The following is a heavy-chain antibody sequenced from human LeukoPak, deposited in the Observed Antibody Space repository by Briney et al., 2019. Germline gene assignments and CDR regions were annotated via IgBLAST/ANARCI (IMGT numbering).Heavy chain of an antibody. J-gene: IGHJ5*01. CDR3: GTSRGGGFVDS. D-gene: IGHD5-12*01. Sequence: GGSLRLSCAASGFTFSSYWMSWVRQAPGKGLEWVANIKQDGSEKYYVDSVKGRFTISRHNAKNTVYLQMDSLRAEDTAVYYCGTSRGGGFVDSWGPGTRVTVSS. CDR1: GFTFSSYW. CDR2: IKQDGSEK. V-gene: IGHV3-7*01.